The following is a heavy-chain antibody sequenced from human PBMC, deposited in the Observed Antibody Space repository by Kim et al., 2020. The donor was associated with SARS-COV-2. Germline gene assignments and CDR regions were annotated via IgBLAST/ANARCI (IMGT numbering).Heavy chain of an antibody. D-gene: IGHD5-12*01. J-gene: IGHJ4*02. Sequence: GGSLRLSCAASGFTFSSYAMSWVRQAPGKGLEWVSAISGSGGSTYYADSVKGRFTISRDNSKNTLYLQMNSLRADDTAVYYCAKDVLWLRLRSFDYWGQGTLVTVSS. CDR1: GFTFSSYA. CDR2: ISGSGGST. V-gene: IGHV3-23*01. CDR3: AKDVLWLRLRSFDY.